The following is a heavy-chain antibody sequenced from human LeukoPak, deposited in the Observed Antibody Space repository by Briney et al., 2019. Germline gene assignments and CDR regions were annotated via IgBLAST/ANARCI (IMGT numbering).Heavy chain of an antibody. CDR2: SSGSCTNT. Sequence: PGGSLRLSCAASGCTFISYAMSGVGQAPGKGLEGVSSSSGSCTNTYYADSVKGRFTISRDNSRNLLFLQMSSLRDEDTAVYYCAKRRNYYGSGDYYRAPWGQGTLVTVSS. CDR1: GCTFISYA. D-gene: IGHD3-10*01. CDR3: AKRRNYYGSGDYYRAP. V-gene: IGHV3-23*01. J-gene: IGHJ5*02.